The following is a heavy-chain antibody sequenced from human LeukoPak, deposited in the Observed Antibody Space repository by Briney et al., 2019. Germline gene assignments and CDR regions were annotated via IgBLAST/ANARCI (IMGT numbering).Heavy chain of an antibody. Sequence: MPSETLSLTCTVSGGSVSSGNYYWSWIRQPPGKGLDWIGYIYYSGSTNYNPSLKSRVTISVDTSKNQFSLRLSSVTAADTAVYYCARDPSGYFNYWGQGTLATVSS. CDR3: ARDPSGYFNY. D-gene: IGHD3-22*01. J-gene: IGHJ4*02. CDR2: IYYSGST. V-gene: IGHV4-61*01. CDR1: GGSVSSGNYY.